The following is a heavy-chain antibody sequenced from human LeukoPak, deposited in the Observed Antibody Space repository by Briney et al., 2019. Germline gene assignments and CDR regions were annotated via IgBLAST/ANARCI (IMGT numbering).Heavy chain of an antibody. Sequence: PGRSLRLSCAASGFTFSSYGMHWVRQAPGKGLEWVAVIWYDGSNKYYADSVKGRFTISRDNSKNTLYLQMNSLRAEDTAVYYCARDPLYSNYVGYYFDYWGQGTLVTVSS. CDR1: GFTFSSYG. CDR2: IWYDGSNK. CDR3: ARDPLYSNYVGYYFDY. J-gene: IGHJ4*02. D-gene: IGHD4-11*01. V-gene: IGHV3-33*01.